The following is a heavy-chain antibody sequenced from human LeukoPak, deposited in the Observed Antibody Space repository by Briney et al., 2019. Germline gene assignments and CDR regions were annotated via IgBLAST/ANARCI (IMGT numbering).Heavy chain of an antibody. V-gene: IGHV4-39*01. CDR3: ARHFPSMDYTGLKRGWFDP. Sequence: PSETLSLTCTVSGGSISDSSYYWGWIRQAPGKRLEWIGARCNSGRTYYNPSLRSRITISVDTSSNQFSLSLNSVTAADTAVYYCARHFPSMDYTGLKRGWFDPWGQGTLVTVSA. CDR1: GGSISDSSYY. CDR2: RCNSGRT. D-gene: IGHD2/OR15-2a*01. J-gene: IGHJ5*02.